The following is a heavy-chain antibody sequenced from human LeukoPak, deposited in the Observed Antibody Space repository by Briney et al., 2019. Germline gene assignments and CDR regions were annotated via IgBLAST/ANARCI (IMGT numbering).Heavy chain of an antibody. D-gene: IGHD3-16*02. CDR1: GGSFSGYS. Sequence: SETLSLTCRGYGGSFSGYSWSWIRQPPGKGLEWIGEINYSGNINYRPSLKSRIIISADRSRNQFSLTLRSVTAADTAVYYCASYRYGFRGMDSWGRGTEVTVSS. CDR3: ASYRYGFRGMDS. J-gene: IGHJ4*02. V-gene: IGHV4-34*01. CDR2: INYSGNI.